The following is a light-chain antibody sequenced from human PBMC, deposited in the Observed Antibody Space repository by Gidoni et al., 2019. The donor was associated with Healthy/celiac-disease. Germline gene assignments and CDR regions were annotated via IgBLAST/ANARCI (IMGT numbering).Light chain of an antibody. CDR3: QQLNSYRFT. V-gene: IGKV1-9*01. Sequence: DIQLTQYPSFLSASVGDRVTITCWASQGISSYLAWYQQKPGKAPKLLIYAASTLQSGVPSRFSGSGSGTEFTLTISSLQPEDFATYYCQQLNSYRFTFGPGTKVDIK. J-gene: IGKJ3*01. CDR1: QGISSY. CDR2: AAS.